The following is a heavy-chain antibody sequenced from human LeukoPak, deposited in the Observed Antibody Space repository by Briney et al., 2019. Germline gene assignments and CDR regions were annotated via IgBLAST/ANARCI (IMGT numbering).Heavy chain of an antibody. D-gene: IGHD3-22*01. Sequence: ASVKVSCKASGYTFTGYYMHWVRQAPGQGLEWMGWINPNSGGTNYAQKFQGRVTMTRDTSISTAYMELSRLRSDDTAVYYCAEDLHYYDSSGYDYWGQGTLVTVSS. CDR3: AEDLHYYDSSGYDY. J-gene: IGHJ4*02. V-gene: IGHV1-2*02. CDR1: GYTFTGYY. CDR2: INPNSGGT.